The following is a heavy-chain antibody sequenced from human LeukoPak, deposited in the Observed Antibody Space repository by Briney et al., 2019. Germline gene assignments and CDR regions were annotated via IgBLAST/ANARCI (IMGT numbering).Heavy chain of an antibody. CDR2: IIPIFGTA. J-gene: IGHJ4*02. D-gene: IGHD5-18*01. Sequence: GASVKVSCKASGGTFSSYAISWVRQAPGQGLEWMGGIIPIFGTANYAQKFQGRVTITTDESTSTAYMELSSLRSEDTAVYYCAREGLGGYSYGYYFDYWGRGTLVTVSS. V-gene: IGHV1-69*05. CDR1: GGTFSSYA. CDR3: AREGLGGYSYGYYFDY.